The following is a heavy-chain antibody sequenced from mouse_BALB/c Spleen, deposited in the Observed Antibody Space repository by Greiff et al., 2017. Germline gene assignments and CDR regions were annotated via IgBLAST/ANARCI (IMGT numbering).Heavy chain of an antibody. CDR2: INPSTGYT. J-gene: IGHJ4*01. D-gene: IGHD1-2*01. CDR1: GYTFTSYW. CDR3: ARRYYGYTYAMDY. V-gene: IGHV1-7*01. Sequence: QVQLQQSGAELAKPGASVQMSCKASGYTFTSYWMHWVKQRPGQGLEWIGYINPSTGYTEYNQKFKDKATLTADKSSSTAYMQLSSLTSEDSAVYYCARRYYGYTYAMDYWGQGTSVTVSS.